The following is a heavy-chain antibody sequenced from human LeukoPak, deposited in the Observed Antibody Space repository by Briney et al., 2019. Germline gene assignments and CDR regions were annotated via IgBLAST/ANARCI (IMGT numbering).Heavy chain of an antibody. J-gene: IGHJ6*02. CDR1: GYTFTSYG. CDR2: ISAYNGNT. D-gene: IGHD3-10*01. Sequence: ASVKVSCKASGYTFTSYGISWVRQAPGQGLEWMGWISAYNGNTNYAQKLQGRVTMTTDTSTSTAYMELRSLRSDDTAVYYCARDDPSDLLPWFGELLSYGMDVWGQGTTVTVSS. V-gene: IGHV1-18*01. CDR3: ARDDPSDLLPWFGELLSYGMDV.